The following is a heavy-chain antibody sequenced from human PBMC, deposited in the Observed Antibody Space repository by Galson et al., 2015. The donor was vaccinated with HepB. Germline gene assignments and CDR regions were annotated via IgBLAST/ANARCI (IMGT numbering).Heavy chain of an antibody. CDR1: GFTFSSYG. J-gene: IGHJ5*02. Sequence: SLRLSCAASGFTFSSYGMHWVRQAPGKGLEWVAVIWYDGSNKYYADSVKGRFTISRDNSKNTLYLQMNSLRAEDTAVYYCAREEGLTNWFDPWGQGTLVTVSS. CDR2: IWYDGSNK. V-gene: IGHV3-33*01. CDR3: AREEGLTNWFDP.